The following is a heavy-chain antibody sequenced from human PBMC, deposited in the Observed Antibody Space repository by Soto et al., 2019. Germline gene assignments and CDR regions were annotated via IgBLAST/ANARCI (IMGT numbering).Heavy chain of an antibody. J-gene: IGHJ4*02. D-gene: IGHD2-15*01. V-gene: IGHV4-30-4*01. CDR2: IYYSGST. CDR1: GGSISSGDYY. CDR3: ARENGGKVGYFDY. Sequence: QVQLQESGPGLVKPSQTLSLTCTVSGGSISSGDYYWSWIRQPPGKGLEWIGYIYYSGSTYYNPSLKCRVTISVDTSKNQFSLKLSSVTAADTAVYYCARENGGKVGYFDYWGQGTLVTVSS.